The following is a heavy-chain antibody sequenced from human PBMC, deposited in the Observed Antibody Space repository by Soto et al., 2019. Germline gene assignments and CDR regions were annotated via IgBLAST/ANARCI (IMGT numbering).Heavy chain of an antibody. V-gene: IGHV4-59*08. CDR3: ARLEGLATISYYFDF. J-gene: IGHJ4*02. D-gene: IGHD3-9*01. CDR1: GGSISSYY. CDR2: IYYSGST. Sequence: SETLSLTCTVSGGSISSYYWSWIRQPPGKGLEWIGYIYYSGSTNYNPSLKSRVTISVDKSKSQFSLKLNSVTAAYSAVYFCARLEGLATISYYFDFWGPGALVTVSS.